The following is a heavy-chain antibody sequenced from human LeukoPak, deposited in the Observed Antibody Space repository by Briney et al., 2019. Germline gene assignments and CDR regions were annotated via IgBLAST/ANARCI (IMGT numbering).Heavy chain of an antibody. V-gene: IGHV3-33*01. J-gene: IGHJ2*01. CDR2: LWFDRSHK. Sequence: GGSLTLSCAPSGFTFSSYGMQCLPPPPGKGRELGADLWFDRSHKYYKDSVRGRFSITSNDSNTNLYLQMHGLRVEDTAVYYCTRDSGEYRSEWYFDLWGRGTLVTVSS. CDR1: GFTFSSYG. CDR3: TRDSGEYRSEWYFDL. D-gene: IGHD6-19*01.